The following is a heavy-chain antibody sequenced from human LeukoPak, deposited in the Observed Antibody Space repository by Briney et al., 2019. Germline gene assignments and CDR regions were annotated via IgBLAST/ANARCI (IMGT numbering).Heavy chain of an antibody. Sequence: GRSLRLSCAASGFTFSSYGMHWVRQAPGKGLEWVAVISYDGSNKYYADSVKGRFTISRDNSKNTLYLQMNSLRAEDTAVYYCAKDRAVVGATGTSSFDYWGQGTLVTVSS. CDR3: AKDRAVVGATGTSSFDY. J-gene: IGHJ4*02. CDR1: GFTFSSYG. V-gene: IGHV3-30*18. D-gene: IGHD1-26*01. CDR2: ISYDGSNK.